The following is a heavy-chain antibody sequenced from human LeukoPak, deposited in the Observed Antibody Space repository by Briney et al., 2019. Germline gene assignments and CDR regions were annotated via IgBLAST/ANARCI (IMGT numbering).Heavy chain of an antibody. CDR3: AREGYYYGSVLDY. Sequence: SETLSLTCTVSSGSISTSNYYWGWVRQPPGKALEWIGNIFYSGSTYYSPSLKSRVTISLDTSRNQFSLKLSSVTAADTAVYYCAREGYYYGSVLDYWGQGTLVTVSS. V-gene: IGHV4-39*07. CDR1: SGSISTSNYY. D-gene: IGHD3-10*01. J-gene: IGHJ4*02. CDR2: IFYSGST.